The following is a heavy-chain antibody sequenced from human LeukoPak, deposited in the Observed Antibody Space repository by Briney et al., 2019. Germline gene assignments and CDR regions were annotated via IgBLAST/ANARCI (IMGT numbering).Heavy chain of an antibody. D-gene: IGHD3-22*01. Sequence: SVKVSCKASGGTFSSYAISWVRQAPGQGLEWMGGIIPIFGTANYAQKFQGRVTTTADKSTSTAYMELSSLRSEDTAVYYCARARPPNYYDSSRSGAFDIWGQGTMVTVSS. CDR3: ARARPPNYYDSSRSGAFDI. V-gene: IGHV1-69*06. CDR1: GGTFSSYA. J-gene: IGHJ3*02. CDR2: IIPIFGTA.